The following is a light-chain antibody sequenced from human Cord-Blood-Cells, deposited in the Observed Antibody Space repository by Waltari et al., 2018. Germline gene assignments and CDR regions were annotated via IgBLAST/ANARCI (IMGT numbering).Light chain of an antibody. V-gene: IGLV8-61*01. CDR1: SGSVSTCYH. CDR3: VLYMGSGISV. Sequence: QTVVTQEPSFSVSPGGTVTLTCGLSSGSVSTCYHSRWYQQTPGQAPRTLIYSTNARSSGVPDRLSGSILGNKAALTITGAQADDESDYYCVLYMGSGISVFGGGTKLTVL. CDR2: STN. J-gene: IGLJ3*02.